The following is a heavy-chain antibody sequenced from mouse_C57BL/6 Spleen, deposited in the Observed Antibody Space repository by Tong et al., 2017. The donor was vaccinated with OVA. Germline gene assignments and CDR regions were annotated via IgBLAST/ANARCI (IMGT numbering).Heavy chain of an antibody. Sequence: VQLQQSGAELMKPGASVKISCKATGYTFSSYWIEWVKQRPGHGLEWIGEILPGSGSTNYNEKFKGKATFTADTSSNTAYMQLSSLTSEDSAVYYCARFPAYYRYHFDYRGQGTTLTVSS. CDR2: ILPGSGST. CDR3: ARFPAYYRYHFDY. J-gene: IGHJ2*01. CDR1: GYTFSSYW. V-gene: IGHV1-9*01. D-gene: IGHD2-14*01.